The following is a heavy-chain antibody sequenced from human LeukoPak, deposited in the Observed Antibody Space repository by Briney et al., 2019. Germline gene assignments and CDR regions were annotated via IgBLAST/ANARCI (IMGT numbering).Heavy chain of an antibody. CDR1: GFTFSNYW. D-gene: IGHD3-9*01. Sequence: SGGSLRLSCAASGFTFSNYWMHWVRQAPGKGLEWVANIKQDGSEKYYVDSVKGRFTISRDNAKNSLYLQMNSLRAEDTAVYYCARYFDWTKPPAAFDIWGQGTMVTVSS. V-gene: IGHV3-7*01. J-gene: IGHJ3*02. CDR2: IKQDGSEK. CDR3: ARYFDWTKPPAAFDI.